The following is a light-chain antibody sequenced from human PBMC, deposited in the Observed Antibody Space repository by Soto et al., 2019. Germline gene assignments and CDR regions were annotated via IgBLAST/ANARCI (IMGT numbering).Light chain of an antibody. Sequence: DMVMTPSPLSLPGPPGEPASISCRSCRSRPHSNGYNYLDWYLQKPGQSPQLLIYLGSNRASGVPDRFSGSGSGTDFTLTISSLQAEDVAVYSCHQYFTSPQTFGQGTTVDIK. CDR1: RSRPHSNGYNY. CDR2: LGS. J-gene: IGKJ1*01. CDR3: HQYFTSPQT. V-gene: IGKV2-28*01.